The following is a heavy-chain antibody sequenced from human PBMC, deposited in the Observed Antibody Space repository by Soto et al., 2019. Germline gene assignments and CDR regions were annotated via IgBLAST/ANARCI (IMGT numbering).Heavy chain of an antibody. V-gene: IGHV3-7*01. J-gene: IGHJ6*03. Sequence: GGSLRLSCAASGFTFSSYWMSWVRQAPGKGLEWVANIKQDGSEKYYVDSVKGRFTISRDNAKNSLYLQMNSLRAEDTAVYYCARVASWSGDSGYYYYMDVWGKGTTVTVSS. CDR3: ARVASWSGDSGYYYYMDV. CDR1: GFTFSSYW. CDR2: IKQDGSEK. D-gene: IGHD3-3*01.